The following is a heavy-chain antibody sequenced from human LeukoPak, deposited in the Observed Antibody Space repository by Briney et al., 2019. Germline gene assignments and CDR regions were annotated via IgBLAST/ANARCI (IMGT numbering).Heavy chain of an antibody. Sequence: GESLKISCKGSGYSFTSYWIGWVRQMPGKGLEWMGIIYPGDSDTRYSPSSQGQVTISADNSITTAYLQWSSLKASDIAMYYCARQSSAGIFDFWGQGALVTVSS. V-gene: IGHV5-51*01. CDR1: GYSFTSYW. CDR3: ARQSSAGIFDF. D-gene: IGHD6-13*01. J-gene: IGHJ4*02. CDR2: IYPGDSDT.